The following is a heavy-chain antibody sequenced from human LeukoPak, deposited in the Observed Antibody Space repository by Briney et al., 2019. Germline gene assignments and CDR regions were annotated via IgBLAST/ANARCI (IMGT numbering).Heavy chain of an antibody. CDR1: GFTFDDYA. CDR2: ISWNSGSI. V-gene: IGHV3-9*01. D-gene: IGHD3-3*01. J-gene: IGHJ4*02. CDR3: AKAAEKSYYDFWSSFDY. Sequence: GGSLRLSCAASGFTFDDYAMHWVRQAPGKGLEWVPGISWNSGSIGYADSVKGRFTISRDNAKNSLYLQMNSLRAEDTALYYCAKAAEKSYYDFWSSFDYWGQGTLVTVSS.